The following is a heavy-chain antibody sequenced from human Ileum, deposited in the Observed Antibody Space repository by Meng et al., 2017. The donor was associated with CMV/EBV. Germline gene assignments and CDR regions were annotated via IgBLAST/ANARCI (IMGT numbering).Heavy chain of an antibody. V-gene: IGHV1-2*02. CDR2: IHPNTGDT. Sequence: LVQSGAGVEKPGASVKVSCKASGYPFTAFYIHWVRQTPVQGLEWMGWIHPNTGDTKYAQKFWGRFTMTRATSINTAYMELNSLTSDDTAVYYCVRNLIRGWGYDMWGQGTLVTVSS. CDR3: VRNLIRGWGYDM. CDR1: GYPFTAFY. D-gene: IGHD6-19*01. J-gene: IGHJ4*02.